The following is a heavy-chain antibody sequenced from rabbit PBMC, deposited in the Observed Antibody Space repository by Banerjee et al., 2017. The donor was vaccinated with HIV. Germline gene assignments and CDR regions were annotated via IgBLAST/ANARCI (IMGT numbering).Heavy chain of an antibody. Sequence: QEQLVESGGGLVQPGGSLKLSCKASGFIFSENYVMCWVRQAPGKGLEWIACIYTGSGSTYYASWAKGRFTISKTSSTTVTLQMTSLTVADTVTYFCARHVDAMDLWGQGTLVTVS. CDR2: IYTGSGST. V-gene: IGHV1S45*01. J-gene: IGHJ6*01. CDR3: ARHVDAMDL. CDR1: GFIFSENYV.